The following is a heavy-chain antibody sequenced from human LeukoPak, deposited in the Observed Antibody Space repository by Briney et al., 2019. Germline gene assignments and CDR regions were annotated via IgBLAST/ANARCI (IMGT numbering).Heavy chain of an antibody. CDR2: IPYDGSRK. CDR1: GFTFSSYG. CDR3: ANRDY. J-gene: IGHJ4*02. Sequence: GGSLRLSCAASGFTFSSYGMHWVRQAPGKGLEWVAFIPYDGSRKYYADSVKGRFTISRDNSKNTLYLQMASLRAEDTAVFYCANRDYWGQGTLVTVSS. V-gene: IGHV3-30*02.